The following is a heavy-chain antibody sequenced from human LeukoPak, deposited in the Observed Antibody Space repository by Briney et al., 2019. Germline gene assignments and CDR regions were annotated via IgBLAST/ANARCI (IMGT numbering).Heavy chain of an antibody. V-gene: IGHV3-30*18. CDR2: ISYDGSNK. Sequence: GGSLRLSCAASGFTFSTYWMHWVRQAPGKGLEWVAVISYDGSNKYYADSVKGRFTISRDNSKNTLYLQMNSLRAEDTAVYYCAKEALDYGDYGNVDYWGQGTLVTVSS. D-gene: IGHD4-17*01. J-gene: IGHJ4*02. CDR1: GFTFSTYW. CDR3: AKEALDYGDYGNVDY.